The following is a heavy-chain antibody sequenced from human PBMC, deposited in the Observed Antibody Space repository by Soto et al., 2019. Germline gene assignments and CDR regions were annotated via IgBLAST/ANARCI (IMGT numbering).Heavy chain of an antibody. CDR1: GGSFRYY. J-gene: IGHJ4*02. CDR2: INHSGST. V-gene: IGHV4-34*01. D-gene: IGHD4-17*01. Sequence: SSETLSLTCAVYGGSFRYYWSWIRQPPGKGLEWIGEINHSGSTKYNPSLKSRVTISVDTSKNQFSLKLTSVTAADTAVYYCARVGDGTVPTFDYWGQGTLVTVSS. CDR3: ARVGDGTVPTFDY.